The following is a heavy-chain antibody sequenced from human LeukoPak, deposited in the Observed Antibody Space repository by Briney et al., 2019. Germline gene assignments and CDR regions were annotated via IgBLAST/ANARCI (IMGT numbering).Heavy chain of an antibody. CDR3: ARRRLYYYGSGPVFPSYYMDG. CDR1: GFTFDDYG. CDR2: INWNGGST. V-gene: IGHV3-20*04. J-gene: IGHJ6*03. Sequence: GGSLRLSCAASGFTFDDYGMSWVRQAPGKGLEWVSGINWNGGSTGYADSVKGRFTISRDNAKNSLYLQMNSLRAEDTALYYCARRRLYYYGSGPVFPSYYMDGWGKGTTVTVSS. D-gene: IGHD3-10*01.